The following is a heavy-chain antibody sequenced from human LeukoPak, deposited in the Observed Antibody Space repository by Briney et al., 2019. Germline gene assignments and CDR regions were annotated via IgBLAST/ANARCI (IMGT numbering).Heavy chain of an antibody. CDR1: GGSISSSSYY. CDR2: IYYSGST. Sequence: PSETLSLTCTVSGGSISSSSYYWGWIRQPPGKGLEWIGSIYYSGSTYYNPSLKSRVTISVDTSKNQFSLKLSSVTAADTAVYYCARPMMAAYYFDYWGQGTLVTVSS. CDR3: ARPMMAAYYFDY. J-gene: IGHJ4*02. D-gene: IGHD5-24*01. V-gene: IGHV4-39*01.